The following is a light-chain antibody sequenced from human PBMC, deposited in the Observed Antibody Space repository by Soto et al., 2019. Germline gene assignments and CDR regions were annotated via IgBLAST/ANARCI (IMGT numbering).Light chain of an antibody. CDR2: GAS. Sequence: EIVLTQSPATLSVSPGERVTLSCRASQSVDINLAWYQQKPGQAPRLVIYGASTRATDMPGTFSGSGSGTEFTLNIRSLQSEDFGVYYCQQYKNWPRTFGQGTKVDIK. J-gene: IGKJ1*01. V-gene: IGKV3-15*01. CDR1: QSVDIN. CDR3: QQYKNWPRT.